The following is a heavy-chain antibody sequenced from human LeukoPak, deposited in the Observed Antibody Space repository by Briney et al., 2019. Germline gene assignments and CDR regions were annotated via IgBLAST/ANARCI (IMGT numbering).Heavy chain of an antibody. D-gene: IGHD3-22*01. Sequence: PGGSLRLSCAASGFTFSSYAMSWVRQAPGKGLEWVSAISGSGGSTYYADSVKGRFTISRDNSKNTLYLQMNSLRAEDTAVYYCAKLGRYDSGGYYYGMDVWGQGTTVTVSS. CDR2: ISGSGGST. J-gene: IGHJ6*02. V-gene: IGHV3-23*01. CDR1: GFTFSSYA. CDR3: AKLGRYDSGGYYYGMDV.